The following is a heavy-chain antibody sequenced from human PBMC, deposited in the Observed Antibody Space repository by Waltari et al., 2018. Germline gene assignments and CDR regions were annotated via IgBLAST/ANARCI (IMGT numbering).Heavy chain of an antibody. Sequence: EVQLVESGGGLVQPGGSLRLSCAASGFTFSSYEMNWVRQAPGKGLEWFSYISSSGSTIYYADSVKGRFTISRDNAKNSLYLQMNSLRAEDTAVYYCAASGYGGNWVYTLDVWGQGTTVTVSS. J-gene: IGHJ6*02. V-gene: IGHV3-48*03. CDR2: ISSSGSTI. CDR3: AASGYGGNWVYTLDV. D-gene: IGHD2-15*01. CDR1: GFTFSSYE.